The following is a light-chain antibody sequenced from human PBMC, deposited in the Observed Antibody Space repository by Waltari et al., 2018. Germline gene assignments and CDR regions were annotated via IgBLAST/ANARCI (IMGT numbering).Light chain of an antibody. J-gene: IGLJ3*02. CDR3: QSYDRSLSSWV. CDR2: ANY. V-gene: IGLV1-40*01. CDR1: SSNIGAGYA. Sequence: QSVLTQSPSVSGAPGQRVTISCTGGSSNIGAGYAVHWYRHLPGTAPKLLIYANYKRPSGVPDLFSGSQSGASASLAITGLQADDEADYYCQSYDRSLSSWVFGGGAKLTVL.